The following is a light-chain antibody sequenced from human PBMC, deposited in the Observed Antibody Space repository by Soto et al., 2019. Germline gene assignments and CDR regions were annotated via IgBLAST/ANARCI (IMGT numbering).Light chain of an antibody. CDR2: LGS. Sequence: DIVMTQSPLSLPVTPGEPASISCRSSQSLLHSNGYYYLDWYLQKPGQSPQLLIYLGSNRASGVPDRFSGSGSGTDFTLKIIRVEAEDVGVYYCMQALQTPFTFGPGTKVDIK. CDR1: QSLLHSNGYYY. J-gene: IGKJ3*01. CDR3: MQALQTPFT. V-gene: IGKV2-28*01.